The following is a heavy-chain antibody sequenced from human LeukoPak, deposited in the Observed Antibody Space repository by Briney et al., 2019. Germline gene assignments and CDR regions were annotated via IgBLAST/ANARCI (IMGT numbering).Heavy chain of an antibody. CDR2: LYHSGSN. V-gene: IGHV4-30-2*01. J-gene: IGHJ4*02. CDR3: ARQARLLTGGAGYDFDY. CDR1: GGSVGSVGFY. D-gene: IGHD5-12*01. Sequence: SETLSLTCTVSGGSVGSVGFYWSWLRQPPGKGLEWIGCLYHSGSNYSNPSLKSRATISIDTSRNQLSLKLTSVTAADTAVYYCARQARLLTGGAGYDFDYRGQGTLVTVSS.